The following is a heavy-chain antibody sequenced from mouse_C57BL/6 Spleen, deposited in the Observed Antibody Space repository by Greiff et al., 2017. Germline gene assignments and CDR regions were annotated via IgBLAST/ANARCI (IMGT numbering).Heavy chain of an antibody. V-gene: IGHV7-3*01. J-gene: IGHJ2*01. CDR2: IRNKANGYTT. Sequence: EVQLVESGGGLVQPGGSLSLSCAASGFTFTDYYMSWVRQPPGKALEWLGFIRNKANGYTTEYSASVKGRFTISRDNSQSILYLQMNALRAEDSATYYCARYSGGSYFDYWGQGTTLTVSS. CDR3: ARYSGGSYFDY. CDR1: GFTFTDYY.